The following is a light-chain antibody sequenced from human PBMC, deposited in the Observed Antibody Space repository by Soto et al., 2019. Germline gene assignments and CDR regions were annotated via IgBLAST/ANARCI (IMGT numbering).Light chain of an antibody. CDR1: SSDIGAYNY. CDR2: EVS. Sequence: QSALTQPASVSGSPGQSITISCAGTSSDIGAYNYVSWYQQHPGRAPKLMLYEVSHRPSGVSNRFSGSKSANTASLTISGLQPEDEADYYCASYTGTSTDVLFGGGTKVTV. CDR3: ASYTGTSTDVL. J-gene: IGLJ2*01. V-gene: IGLV2-14*01.